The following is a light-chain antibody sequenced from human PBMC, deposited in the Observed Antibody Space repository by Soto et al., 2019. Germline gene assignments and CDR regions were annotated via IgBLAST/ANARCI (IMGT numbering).Light chain of an antibody. Sequence: EIVLTQSPGTLSLSPGDRATLSCRASQSVNNNYLAWYQQTPGQAPRLLIYSASNRATGIPDRFSGSGSGTDFTLTISRLEPEDSAVYYCQQYGNLMYTYGQGTKVDIK. CDR3: QQYGNLMYT. V-gene: IGKV3-20*01. CDR2: SAS. CDR1: QSVNNNY. J-gene: IGKJ2*01.